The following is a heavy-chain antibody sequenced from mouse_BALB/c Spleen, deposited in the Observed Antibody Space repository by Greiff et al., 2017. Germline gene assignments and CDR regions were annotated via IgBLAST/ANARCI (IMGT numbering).Heavy chain of an antibody. CDR1: GYTFTSYW. Sequence: VQLQQSGTVLARPGASVKMSCKASGYTFTSYWMHWVKQRPGQGLEWIGAIYPGNSDTSYNQKFKGKAKLTAVTSTSTAYMELSSLTNEDSAVYYCTRGGGGSEGFAYWGQGTLVTVSA. CDR2: IYPGNSDT. J-gene: IGHJ3*01. V-gene: IGHV1-5*01. CDR3: TRGGGGSEGFAY.